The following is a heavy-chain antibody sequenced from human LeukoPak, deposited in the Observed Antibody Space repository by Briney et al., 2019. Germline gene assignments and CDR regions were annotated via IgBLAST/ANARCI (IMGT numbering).Heavy chain of an antibody. CDR2: ISGSGGST. D-gene: IGHD3-22*01. CDR1: GFTFSSYA. V-gene: IGHV3-23*01. J-gene: IGHJ4*02. Sequence: GGTLRLSCAASGFTFSSYAMSWVRQAPGKGLEWVSAISGSGGSTYNADPVKGRITISRDNYKNTLYLQMNSLRAEDTAVYYCAKDRIMYYDSSGLDYWGQGTLVTVSS. CDR3: AKDRIMYYDSSGLDY.